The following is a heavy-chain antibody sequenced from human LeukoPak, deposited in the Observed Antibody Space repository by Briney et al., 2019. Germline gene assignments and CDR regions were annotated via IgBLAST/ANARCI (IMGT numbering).Heavy chain of an antibody. D-gene: IGHD6-19*01. Sequence: ASVKVSCKASGYTFTSYYMHWVRQAPGQGLEWMGIINPSGGSTSYAQKFQGRVTMTRDMSTSTVYMELSSLRSEDTTVYYCATTSSGWSRSIYYYYYYYMDVWGRGTTVTVSS. CDR1: GYTFTSYY. CDR3: ATTSSGWSRSIYYYYYYYMDV. V-gene: IGHV1-46*01. J-gene: IGHJ6*03. CDR2: INPSGGST.